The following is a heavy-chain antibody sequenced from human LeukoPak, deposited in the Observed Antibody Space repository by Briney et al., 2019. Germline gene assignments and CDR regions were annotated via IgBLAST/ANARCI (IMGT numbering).Heavy chain of an antibody. CDR2: IYYSGST. CDR3: ARSVGATVVGRYFDY. J-gene: IGHJ4*02. D-gene: IGHD1-26*01. CDR1: GGSISSYY. Sequence: PSETLSLTCTVSGGSISSYYWSWIRQPPGKGLEWTGYIYYSGSTNYNPSLKSRVTISVDTSKNQFSLKLSSVTAADTAVYYCARSVGATVVGRYFDYWGQGTLVTVSS. V-gene: IGHV4-59*01.